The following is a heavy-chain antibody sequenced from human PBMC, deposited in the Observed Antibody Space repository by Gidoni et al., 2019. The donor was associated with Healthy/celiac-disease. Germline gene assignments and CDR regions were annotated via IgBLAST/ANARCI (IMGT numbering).Heavy chain of an antibody. J-gene: IGHJ6*02. D-gene: IGHD3-9*01. Sequence: EVQLVESGGGLVKPGGSLRLSCAASGFTFSSYSRNWVRQAPGKGMEWVSSISSSSSYIYYADSVKGRFTISRDNAKNSLYLQMNSLRADDTAVYYCARVEYYDMLTGSYGMDVWGQGTTVTVSS. CDR1: GFTFSSYS. CDR2: ISSSSSYI. V-gene: IGHV3-21*01. CDR3: ARVEYYDMLTGSYGMDV.